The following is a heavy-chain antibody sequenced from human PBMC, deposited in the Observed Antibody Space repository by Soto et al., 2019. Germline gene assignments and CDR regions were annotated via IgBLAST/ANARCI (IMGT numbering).Heavy chain of an antibody. Sequence: GASVKVSCKASGYTFTSYGISWVRQAPGQRLEWMGWINAYNGNTKYSQKFQGRVTITRDTSASTAYMELSSLRSEDTAVYYCARDLGFGLSDYWGQGTLVTVSS. CDR1: GYTFTSYG. CDR2: INAYNGNT. CDR3: ARDLGFGLSDY. V-gene: IGHV1-18*01. D-gene: IGHD3-10*01. J-gene: IGHJ4*02.